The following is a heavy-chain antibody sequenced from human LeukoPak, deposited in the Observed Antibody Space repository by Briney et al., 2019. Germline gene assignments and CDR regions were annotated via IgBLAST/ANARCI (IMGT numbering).Heavy chain of an antibody. CDR3: NGPTY. CDR1: GFPFVNYW. J-gene: IGHJ4*02. D-gene: IGHD2-8*01. Sequence: PGGSLRLSSVASGFPFVNYWMNWVRQAPGKGLEWVANIKNDGGATYYLDSVKGRFTISRDNAKSSLYLQMDSLRAEDTAVYYCNGPTYWGQGTLVTVSS. V-gene: IGHV3-7*05. CDR2: IKNDGGAT.